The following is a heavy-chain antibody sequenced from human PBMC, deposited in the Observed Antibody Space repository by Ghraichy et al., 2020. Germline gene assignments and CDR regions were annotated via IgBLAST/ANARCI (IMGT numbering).Heavy chain of an antibody. V-gene: IGHV1-69*13. Sequence: SVKVSCKASGGTFSSYAISWVRQAPGQGLEWMGGIIPIFGTANYAQKFQGRVTITADESTSTAYMELSSLRSEDTAVYYCARGYYYDSSGYYVGLDYWGQGTLVTVSS. CDR2: IIPIFGTA. D-gene: IGHD3-22*01. J-gene: IGHJ4*02. CDR3: ARGYYYDSSGYYVGLDY. CDR1: GGTFSSYA.